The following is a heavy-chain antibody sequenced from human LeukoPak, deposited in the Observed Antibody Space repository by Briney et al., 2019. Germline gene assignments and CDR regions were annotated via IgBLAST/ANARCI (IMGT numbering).Heavy chain of an antibody. D-gene: IGHD6-13*01. CDR2: ISYDGSDK. CDR3: AKARAAPSDFDY. CDR1: GFTFSSYG. V-gene: IGHV3-30*18. Sequence: GGSLRLSCAASGFTFSSYGMHWVRQAPGKGLEWVAVISYDGSDKYYADSVKGRFTISRDNSKNTLYLQMNSLRAEDTAVYYCAKARAAPSDFDYWGQGALVTVSS. J-gene: IGHJ4*02.